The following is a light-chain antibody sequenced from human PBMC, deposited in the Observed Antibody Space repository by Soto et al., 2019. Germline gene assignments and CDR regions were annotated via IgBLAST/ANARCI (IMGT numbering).Light chain of an antibody. CDR2: YDS. Sequence: SYELTQPPSVSVAPGKTARITCGGNNIGSKSVHWYQQKPGQAPVLVIYYDSDRPSGIPERFSGSNSGNTATLTISRVEAWDEADYYCQVWDSSSDHLYVFGTGTKLTVL. CDR1: NIGSKS. CDR3: QVWDSSSDHLYV. V-gene: IGLV3-21*04. J-gene: IGLJ1*01.